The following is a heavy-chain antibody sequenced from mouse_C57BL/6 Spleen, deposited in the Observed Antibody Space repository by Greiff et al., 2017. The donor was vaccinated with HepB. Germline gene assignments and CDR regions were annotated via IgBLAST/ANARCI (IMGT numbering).Heavy chain of an antibody. CDR3: APHYYGSSYWFAY. CDR2: IHPNSGST. CDR1: GYTFTSYW. J-gene: IGHJ3*01. D-gene: IGHD1-1*01. V-gene: IGHV1-64*01. Sequence: VQLQQPGAELVKPGASVKLSCKASGYTFTSYWMHWVKQRPGQGLEWIGMIHPNSGSTNYNEKFKSKATLTVDKSSSTAYMQLSSLTSEDSAVYYCAPHYYGSSYWFAYWGQGTLVTVSA.